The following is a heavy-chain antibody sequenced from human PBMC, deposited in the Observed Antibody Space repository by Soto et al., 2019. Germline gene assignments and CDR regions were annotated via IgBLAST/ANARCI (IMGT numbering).Heavy chain of an antibody. J-gene: IGHJ5*02. CDR2: IKYSGST. CDR3: ARKGGQWLGGYNWFDP. Sequence: QVQLQQWGAGLLKPSETLSLTCAVYGGSFSGYYWSWIRQPPGKGLEWIGEIKYSGSTNYNPSLKSRVTISVDTSKNQCSVKLSSVSAADTAVYYCARKGGQWLGGYNWFDPWGQGTLVTVSS. D-gene: IGHD6-19*01. CDR1: GGSFSGYY. V-gene: IGHV4-34*01.